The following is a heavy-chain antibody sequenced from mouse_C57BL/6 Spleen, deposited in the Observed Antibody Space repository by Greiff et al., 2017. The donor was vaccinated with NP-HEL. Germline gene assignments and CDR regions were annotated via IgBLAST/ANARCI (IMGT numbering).Heavy chain of an antibody. Sequence: QVHVKQPGAELVKPGASVKLSCKASGYTFTSYWMHWVKQRPGQGLEWIGMIHPNSGSTNYNEKFKSKATLTVDKSSSTAYMQLSSLTSEDSAVYYCANGGRVWYFDVWGTGTTVTVSS. CDR3: ANGGRVWYFDV. V-gene: IGHV1-64*01. CDR1: GYTFTSYW. J-gene: IGHJ1*03. CDR2: IHPNSGST.